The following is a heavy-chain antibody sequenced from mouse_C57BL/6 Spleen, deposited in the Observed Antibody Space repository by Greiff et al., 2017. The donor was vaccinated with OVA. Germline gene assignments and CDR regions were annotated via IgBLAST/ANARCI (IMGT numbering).Heavy chain of an antibody. CDR1: GYSITSGYY. CDR3: AREGVTGAWFAY. D-gene: IGHD2-2*01. Sequence: EVKLVESGPGLVKPSQSLSLTCSVTGYSITSGYYWNWIRQFPGNKLEWMGYISYDGSNNYNPSLKNRISITRDTSKNQFFLKLNSVTTEDTATYYCAREGVTGAWFAYWGQGTLVTVSA. CDR2: ISYDGSN. V-gene: IGHV3-6*01. J-gene: IGHJ3*01.